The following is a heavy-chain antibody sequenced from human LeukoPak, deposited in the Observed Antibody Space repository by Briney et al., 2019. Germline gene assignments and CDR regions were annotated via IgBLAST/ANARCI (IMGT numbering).Heavy chain of an antibody. D-gene: IGHD3-3*01. Sequence: PGGSLRLSCAASGFTFSSYAMHWVRQAPGKGLQWVAVISYDGSNKFYADSVKGRFTISRDNSKSTLYLQMNSLRAEDTAVYYCAREVYYDFWSGYYTSMRDAFDIWGQGTMVTVSS. CDR2: ISYDGSNK. V-gene: IGHV3-30-3*01. CDR1: GFTFSSYA. J-gene: IGHJ3*02. CDR3: AREVYYDFWSGYYTSMRDAFDI.